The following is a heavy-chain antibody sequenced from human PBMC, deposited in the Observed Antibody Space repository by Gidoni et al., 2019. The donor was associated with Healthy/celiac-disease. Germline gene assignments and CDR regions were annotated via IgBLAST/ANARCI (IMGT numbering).Heavy chain of an antibody. CDR1: GGNFSSYA. D-gene: IGHD5-12*01. CDR2: IIPIFGTA. J-gene: IGHJ4*02. V-gene: IGHV1-69*01. CDR3: ASGRDGYHD. Sequence: QVQLVQAGAAVKKTESSVKVSCKAAGGNFSSYAMSWVRQAPGQGLEWMGGIIPIFGTANYAQKFQGRVTITADESTITAYMELSSLRSEDTAVYYCASGRDGYHDWGQGTLVTVSS.